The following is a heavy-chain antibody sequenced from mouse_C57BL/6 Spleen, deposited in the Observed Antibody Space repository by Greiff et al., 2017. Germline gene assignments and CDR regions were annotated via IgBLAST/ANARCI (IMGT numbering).Heavy chain of an antibody. CDR3: ARYTTVVATDWYFDV. D-gene: IGHD1-1*01. J-gene: IGHJ1*03. CDR1: GYTFTSYW. Sequence: QVQLQQPGAELVKPGASVKLSCKASGYTFTSYWMHWVKQRPGQGLEWIGMIHPNSGSTNYNEKFKSKATLTVDKSSSTAYMQLRSLTSEDSPVYYGARYTTVVATDWYFDVWGTGTTVTVSS. CDR2: IHPNSGST. V-gene: IGHV1-64*01.